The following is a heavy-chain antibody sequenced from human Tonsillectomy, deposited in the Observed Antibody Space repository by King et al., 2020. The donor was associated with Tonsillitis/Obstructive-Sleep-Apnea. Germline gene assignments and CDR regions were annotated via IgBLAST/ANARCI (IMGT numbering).Heavy chain of an antibody. D-gene: IGHD6-6*01. J-gene: IGHJ4*02. CDR2: ISSIGCST. CDR1: GFTFSSNA. CDR3: AKDWGDIAARPRHFDY. V-gene: IGHV3-23*04. Sequence: VQLVESGGGLVQPGGSLRLSCAASGFTFSSNAMSWVRQAPGEGLEWVLAISSIGCSTYYAESVKGRFTISRDNSKNTLYLQMNSLRAEDTAVYYCAKDWGDIAARPRHFDYWSQGTLVTVSS.